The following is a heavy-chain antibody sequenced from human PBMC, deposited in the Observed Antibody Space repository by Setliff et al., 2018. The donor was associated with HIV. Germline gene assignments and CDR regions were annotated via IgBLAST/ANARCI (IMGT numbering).Heavy chain of an antibody. CDR1: GGSIRSSSSY. CDR2: IYYSGST. CDR3: ARLRGLNLEPFDY. V-gene: IGHV4-39*01. Sequence: PSETLSLTCTVSGGSIRSSSSYWGWIRQPPGKGLEWIGIIYYSGSTYYKPSLKSRVTISVDTSTNKFSLKLSSVTAADTAVYYCARLRGLNLEPFDYWGQGTLVTVSS. D-gene: IGHD1-1*01. J-gene: IGHJ4*02.